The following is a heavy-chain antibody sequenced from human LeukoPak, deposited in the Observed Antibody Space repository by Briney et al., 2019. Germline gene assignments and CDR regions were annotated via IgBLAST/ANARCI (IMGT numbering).Heavy chain of an antibody. J-gene: IGHJ4*02. D-gene: IGHD6-6*01. CDR3: ARGSSSYYFDY. V-gene: IGHV1-18*01. Sequence: ASVKVSCKASGYTFTSYGISWVRQAPGQGLEWMGWISAYNGNTNYAQKLQGRVTMTRDTSISTAYMELSRLRSDDTAVYYCARGSSSYYFDYWGQGTLVTVSS. CDR1: GYTFTSYG. CDR2: ISAYNGNT.